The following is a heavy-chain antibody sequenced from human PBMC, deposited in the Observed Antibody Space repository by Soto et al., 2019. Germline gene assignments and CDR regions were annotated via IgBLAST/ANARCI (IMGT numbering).Heavy chain of an antibody. Sequence: DVQLLESGGGLVQPGGSLRLSCEVSGFSFSDYVMSWVRQAPGKGLEWVSSIRDSGSRTYYSDSVQGRFTISRDNSKNTLYLQMNSLRVDDTAVCYCAKDRGQRVGENYFDSWGQGTLVTVSS. D-gene: IGHD3-10*01. V-gene: IGHV3-23*01. CDR2: IRDSGSRT. CDR3: AKDRGQRVGENYFDS. CDR1: GFSFSDYV. J-gene: IGHJ4*02.